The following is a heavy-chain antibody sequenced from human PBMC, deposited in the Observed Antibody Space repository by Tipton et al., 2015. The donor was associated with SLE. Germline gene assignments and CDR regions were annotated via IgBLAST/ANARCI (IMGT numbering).Heavy chain of an antibody. J-gene: IGHJ4*02. V-gene: IGHV3-30*04. Sequence: SLRLSCAASGFTFSTYAMHWVRQAPGKGLEWVAVISYDGSNKYYADSVKGRFTISRDNAKNSLFLQMNSLRAEDTAVYYCATSNFFFAYWGQGTLVTVPS. CDR3: ATSNFFFAY. CDR1: GFTFSTYA. D-gene: IGHD2/OR15-2a*01. CDR2: ISYDGSNK.